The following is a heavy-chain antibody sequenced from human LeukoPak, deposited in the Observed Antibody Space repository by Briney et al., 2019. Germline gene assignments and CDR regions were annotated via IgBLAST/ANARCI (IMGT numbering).Heavy chain of an antibody. Sequence: ASVKVSCKASGYTFTGYYMHWVRQAPGQGLEWMGWINPNSGGTNYAQKFQGRVTMTRDTSISTAYMELSRLRSDDTAVYYCARESILEWLPKDYYYYMDVWGKGTTVTVSS. CDR1: GYTFTGYY. CDR2: INPNSGGT. CDR3: ARESILEWLPKDYYYYMDV. J-gene: IGHJ6*03. D-gene: IGHD3-3*01. V-gene: IGHV1-2*02.